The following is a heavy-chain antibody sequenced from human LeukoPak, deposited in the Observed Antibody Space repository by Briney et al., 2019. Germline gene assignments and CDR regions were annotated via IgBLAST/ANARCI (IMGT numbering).Heavy chain of an antibody. V-gene: IGHV3-11*01. CDR3: AKEYGSSGYYYYYGMDV. CDR2: ISSSGSTI. D-gene: IGHD3-22*01. CDR1: GFTFSDYY. J-gene: IGHJ6*02. Sequence: PGGSLRLSCAASGFTFSDYYMSRIRQAPGKGLEWVSYISSSGSTIYYADSVKGRFTISRDNAKNSLYLQMNSLRAEDTAVYYCAKEYGSSGYYYYYGMDVWGQGTTVTVSS.